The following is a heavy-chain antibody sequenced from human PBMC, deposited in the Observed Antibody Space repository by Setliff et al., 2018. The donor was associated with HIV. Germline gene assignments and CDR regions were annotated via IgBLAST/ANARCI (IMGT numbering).Heavy chain of an antibody. J-gene: IGHJ6*03. D-gene: IGHD3-10*01. CDR2: ISAYNGNT. CDR3: AREGKFRYYYYMDV. V-gene: IGHV1-18*01. Sequence: GASVKVSCKASGYTFSTYAIHWVRQAPGQRLEWMGWISAYNGNTNYAQKLQGRVTMTTDTSTSTAYMELRSLRSEDTAVYYCAREGKFRYYYYMDVWGKGTTVTVSS. CDR1: GYTFSTYA.